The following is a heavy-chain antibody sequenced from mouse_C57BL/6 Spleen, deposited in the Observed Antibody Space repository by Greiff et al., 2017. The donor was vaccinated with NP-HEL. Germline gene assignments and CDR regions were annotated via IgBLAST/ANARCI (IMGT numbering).Heavy chain of an antibody. J-gene: IGHJ3*01. V-gene: IGHV1-69*01. CDR2: IDPSDSYT. Sequence: QVHVKQPGAELVMPGASVKLSCKASGYTFTSYWMHWVKQRPGQGLEWIGEIDPSDSYTNYNQKFKGKSTLTVDKSSSTAYMQLSSLTSEDSAVYYCARWPLAYWGQGTLVTVSA. CDR1: GYTFTSYW. CDR3: ARWPLAY.